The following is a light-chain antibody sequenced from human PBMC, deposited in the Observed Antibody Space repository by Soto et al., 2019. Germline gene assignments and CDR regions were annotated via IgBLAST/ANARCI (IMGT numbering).Light chain of an antibody. Sequence: QSALTQPPSVSGAPGQGVTISCAGTSSNIGAGYDVHWYQQVPGTAPKLLIYTNSNRPSGVPDRFSGSKSGTSASLAITGLPAADEADYYCHPYAIGLGALVLVGGTKLAAL. CDR1: SSNIGAGYD. CDR2: TNS. CDR3: HPYAIGLGALV. V-gene: IGLV1-40*01. J-gene: IGLJ3*02.